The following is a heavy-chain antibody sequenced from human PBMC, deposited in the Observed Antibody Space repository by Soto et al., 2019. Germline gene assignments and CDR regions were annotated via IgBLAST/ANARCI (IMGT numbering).Heavy chain of an antibody. D-gene: IGHD1-1*01. Sequence: SQTLSLTCAISGDSVSSNSAAWNWIRQPPSRGLEWLGRTYYRSKWYNDYAVSVKSRITINPDTSKNQFSLQLNSVTPEDTAVYYCARDQDWNLYGMDVWGQGTTVTVSS. CDR2: TYYRSKWYN. V-gene: IGHV6-1*01. CDR3: ARDQDWNLYGMDV. CDR1: GDSVSSNSAA. J-gene: IGHJ6*02.